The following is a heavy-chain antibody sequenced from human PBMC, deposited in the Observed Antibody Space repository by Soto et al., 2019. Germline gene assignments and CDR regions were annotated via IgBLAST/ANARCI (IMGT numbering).Heavy chain of an antibody. V-gene: IGHV3-7*01. CDR3: ARDYGSSGYPDAFDI. D-gene: IGHD3-22*01. Sequence: GGSLRLSCEASGFTFTTCWMTWVRQAPGKGLEWVANINKDGSEKFYVDSVKGRFTISRDSAKNSLYLQMNSLRAEDTAVYYCARDYGSSGYPDAFDIWGQGTMVTVSS. CDR1: GFTFTTCW. J-gene: IGHJ3*02. CDR2: INKDGSEK.